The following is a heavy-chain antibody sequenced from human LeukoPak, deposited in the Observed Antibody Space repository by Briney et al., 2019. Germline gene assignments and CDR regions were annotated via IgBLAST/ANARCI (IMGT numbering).Heavy chain of an antibody. J-gene: IGHJ4*02. D-gene: IGHD3-16*01. CDR2: ISSSGSTR. Sequence: GESLRLSCAASGFTFRSYEMNWVRQAPGKGLEWVSYISSSGSTRSYADSVKGRFTISRDNAKNSLYLQMNSLRAEDTAVYYCARGFGPTYWGQGTLVTVSS. CDR1: GFTFRSYE. V-gene: IGHV3-48*03. CDR3: ARGFGPTY.